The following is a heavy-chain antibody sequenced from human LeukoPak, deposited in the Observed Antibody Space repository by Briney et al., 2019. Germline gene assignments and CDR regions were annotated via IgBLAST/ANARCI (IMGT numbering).Heavy chain of an antibody. D-gene: IGHD3-9*01. J-gene: IGHJ4*02. CDR2: ISYDGSNK. CDR3: ARGPEFYDILTGFDY. Sequence: GGSLRLSCAASGFTFSSYGMRWVRQAPGKGLEWVAVISYDGSNKYYADSVKGRFTISRDNSKNTLYLQMNSLRAEDTAVYYCARGPEFYDILTGFDYWGQGTLVTVSS. V-gene: IGHV3-30*03. CDR1: GFTFSSYG.